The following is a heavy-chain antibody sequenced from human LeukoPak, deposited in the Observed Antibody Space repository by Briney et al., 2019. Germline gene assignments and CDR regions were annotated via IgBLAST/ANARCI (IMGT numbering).Heavy chain of an antibody. V-gene: IGHV4-39*01. D-gene: IGHD3-22*01. CDR1: GGSISSSSYY. CDR3: ARHPPSSYYYDSSGYYRNKNRFDP. Sequence: SETLSLTCTVSGGSISSSSYYWGWIRQPPGKGLEWIGSIYYSGSTYYNPSLKSRVTISVDTSKNQFSLKLSSVTAADTAVYYCARHPPSSYYYDSSGYYRNKNRFDPWGQGTLVTVSS. J-gene: IGHJ5*02. CDR2: IYYSGST.